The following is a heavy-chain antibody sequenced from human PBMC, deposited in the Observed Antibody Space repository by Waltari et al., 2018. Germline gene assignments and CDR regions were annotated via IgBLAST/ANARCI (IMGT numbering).Heavy chain of an antibody. CDR1: GGSISSYY. CDR2: IYTSGST. D-gene: IGHD3-16*02. Sequence: QVQLQESGPGLVKPSETLSLTCTVSGGSISSYYWSWLRQPAGKGLEWIGRIYTSGSTNYNPSLKSRVTMSVDTSKNQFSLKLSSVTAADTAVYYCARDQYDYVWGSYRFGDGFYWYFDLWGRGTLVTVSS. J-gene: IGHJ2*01. CDR3: ARDQYDYVWGSYRFGDGFYWYFDL. V-gene: IGHV4-4*07.